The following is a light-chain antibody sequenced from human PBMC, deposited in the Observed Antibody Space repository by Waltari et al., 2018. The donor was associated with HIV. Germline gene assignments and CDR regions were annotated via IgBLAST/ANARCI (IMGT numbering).Light chain of an antibody. V-gene: IGLV1-40*01. Sequence: QSVLTQPPSVSGAPGQRVTISCTGSSSNIGAGYDVPWYQQLPGTAPTLLLYGTNNRPSGVPDRFSGSKSGTSASLAITGLQAEDEAEYYCQSYDSSLSGWVVFGGGTKVTVL. CDR3: QSYDSSLSGWVV. CDR1: SSNIGAGYD. J-gene: IGLJ2*01. CDR2: GTN.